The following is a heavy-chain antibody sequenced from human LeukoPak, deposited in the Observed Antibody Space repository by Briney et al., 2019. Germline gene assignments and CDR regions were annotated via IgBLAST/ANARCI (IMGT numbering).Heavy chain of an antibody. CDR1: GYTFTSYY. CDR3: ASAARRIAAAGSNWFDP. D-gene: IGHD6-13*01. V-gene: IGHV1-2*02. J-gene: IGHJ5*02. CDR2: INPNSGGT. Sequence: GASVKVSCKASGYTFTSYYMHWVRQAPGQGLEWMGWINPNSGGTNYAQKFQGRVTMTRDTSISTAYMELSRLRSDDTAVYYCASAARRIAAAGSNWFDPWGQGTLVTVSS.